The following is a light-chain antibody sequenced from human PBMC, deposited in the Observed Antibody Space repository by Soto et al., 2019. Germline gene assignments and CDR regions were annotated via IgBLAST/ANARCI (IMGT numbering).Light chain of an antibody. V-gene: IGKV4-1*01. CDR3: HQYYSTPQT. CDR2: WAS. J-gene: IGKJ1*01. CDR1: QSILYTSSKRNS. Sequence: DIVMTQSPDSLAVSLGERATLNCKSSQSILYTSSKRNSLAWYQYKPGQPPKLLVYWASTREAGVPARFSDSGSETDFTLSISSLQAEDVAVYYCHQYYSTPQTFGQGTRVEIK.